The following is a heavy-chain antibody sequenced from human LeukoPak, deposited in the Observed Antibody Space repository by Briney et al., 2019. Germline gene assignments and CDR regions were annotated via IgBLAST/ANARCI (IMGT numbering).Heavy chain of an antibody. CDR3: ARGGPYYYDSSDY. CDR2: MYYSGST. J-gene: IGHJ4*02. Sequence: SETLSLTCTVSGGSINSYYWSWIRQPPGNGLEWIGYMYYSGSTKYNPSLKSRVTISVDTSKNQFSLNLSSVTAADTAVYYCARGGPYYYDSSDYWGQGTLVTVSS. V-gene: IGHV4-59*01. D-gene: IGHD3-22*01. CDR1: GGSINSYY.